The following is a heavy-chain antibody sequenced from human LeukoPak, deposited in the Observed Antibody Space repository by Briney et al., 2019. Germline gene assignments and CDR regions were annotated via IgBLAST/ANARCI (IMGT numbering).Heavy chain of an antibody. J-gene: IGHJ3*02. CDR3: ARGAGI. CDR1: GFTFSTYN. V-gene: IGHV3-48*02. Sequence: QAGGSLRLSCAASGFTFSTYNMSWVRQAPGKRLEWVSYISPSSTTIYYADSVKGRFTISRDNAKNSLYLQMNSLREEDTAVYYCARGAGIWGQGTMVTVSS. CDR2: ISPSSTTI.